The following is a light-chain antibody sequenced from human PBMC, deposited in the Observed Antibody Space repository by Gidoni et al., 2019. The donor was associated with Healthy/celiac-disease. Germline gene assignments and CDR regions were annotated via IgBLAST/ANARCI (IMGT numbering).Light chain of an antibody. CDR1: QSVSSSY. CDR3: QQYGSSPFT. V-gene: IGKV3-20*01. J-gene: IGKJ3*01. Sequence: PGERATLSCRASQSVSSSYLAWYQQKPGQAPRLLIYGASSRATGIPDRFSGSGSGTDFTLTISRLEPEDFAVYYCQQYGSSPFTFGPGTKVDIK. CDR2: GAS.